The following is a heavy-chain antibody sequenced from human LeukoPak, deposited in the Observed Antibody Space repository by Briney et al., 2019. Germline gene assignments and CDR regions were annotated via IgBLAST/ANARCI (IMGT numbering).Heavy chain of an antibody. D-gene: IGHD3-22*01. J-gene: IGHJ4*02. V-gene: IGHV1-18*01. CDR1: GYTFTSYG. CDR2: ISAYNGNT. Sequence: ASVKVSCKASGYTFTSYGISWVRQAPGQGLEWMGWISAYNGNTNYAQKLQGRVTMTTDTSTSTAYMELRSLRSDDTAVYYCARDRRYYYHSSGYYPGDYWGQGTLVTVSS. CDR3: ARDRRYYYHSSGYYPGDY.